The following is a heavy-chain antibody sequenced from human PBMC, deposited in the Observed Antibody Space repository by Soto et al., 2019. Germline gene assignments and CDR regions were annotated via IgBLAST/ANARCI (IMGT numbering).Heavy chain of an antibody. D-gene: IGHD5-18*01. J-gene: IGHJ4*02. CDR1: GFTFSSYA. CDR3: ARGYSYTQPVFDY. V-gene: IGHV3-23*01. Sequence: SGGSLRLSCAASGFTFSSYAVSWVRQAPGKGLEWVSTISGSGGRTYYADSVKGRFTISRDNFKNTLYLQMNSLRAEDTAVYYCARGYSYTQPVFDYWGLGTLVTAPQ. CDR2: ISGSGGRT.